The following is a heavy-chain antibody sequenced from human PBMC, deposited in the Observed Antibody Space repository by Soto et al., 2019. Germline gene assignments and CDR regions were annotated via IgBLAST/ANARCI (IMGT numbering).Heavy chain of an antibody. Sequence: QVQLQESGPGLVKPSGTLSLTCAVSGCSISSINWWSWVRQPPGKGLEWIGEIYHSGSTNYNPSRKSRVTISVDKSQNQFSLKLSSVPAAYTAVYYCARVQTIFGVVMHFAYWGQGTLVSVSS. CDR2: IYHSGST. D-gene: IGHD3-3*01. V-gene: IGHV4-4*02. CDR3: ARVQTIFGVVMHFAY. J-gene: IGHJ4*02. CDR1: GCSISSINW.